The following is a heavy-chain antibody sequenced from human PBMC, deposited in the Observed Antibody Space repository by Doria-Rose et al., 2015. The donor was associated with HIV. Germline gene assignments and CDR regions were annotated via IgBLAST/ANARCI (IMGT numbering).Heavy chain of an antibody. Sequence: SSDSTIYYADSVKGRFTVSRDNAKNSLYLHMNSLRADDTAVYYCARDRRITTSSWYFFDYWGQGTLVTVSS. V-gene: IGHV3-11*04. CDR3: ARDRRITTSSWYFFDY. D-gene: IGHD6-13*01. J-gene: IGHJ4*02. CDR2: SSDSTI.